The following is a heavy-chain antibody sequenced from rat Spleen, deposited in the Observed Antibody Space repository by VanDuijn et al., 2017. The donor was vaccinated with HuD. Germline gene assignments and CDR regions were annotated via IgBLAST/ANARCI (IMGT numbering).Heavy chain of an antibody. Sequence: EVQLVESGGGLVQPGSSLKLPCVASGLTFNNYWMTWIRQAPGKGLEWVASITNTGGSTYYLDSVKDRFTVSRDNAESTLYLQMNSLRSEDTATYYCTRDSSFYYFDYWGQGVMVTVSS. D-gene: IGHD1-2*01. CDR2: ITNTGGST. V-gene: IGHV5-31*01. CDR1: GLTFNNYW. J-gene: IGHJ2*01. CDR3: TRDSSFYYFDY.